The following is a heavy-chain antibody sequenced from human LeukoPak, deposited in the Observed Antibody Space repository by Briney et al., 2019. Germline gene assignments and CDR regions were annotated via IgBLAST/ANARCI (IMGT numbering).Heavy chain of an antibody. V-gene: IGHV3-30*19. CDR3: ARDRGGGLDV. CDR2: ISYDGSKK. J-gene: IGHJ6*02. CDR1: RFTFSYYD. D-gene: IGHD2-15*01. Sequence: GRSLRLSCAASRFTFSYYDMHWARQAPGKGLEWVAFISYDGSKKYYGDSVKGRFTISRDNSKNTLSLQMDSLRAEDTALYFCARDRGGGLDVWGQGTTVTVSS.